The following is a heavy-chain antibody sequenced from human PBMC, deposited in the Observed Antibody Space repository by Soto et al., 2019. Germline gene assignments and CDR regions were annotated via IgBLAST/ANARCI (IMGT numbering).Heavy chain of an antibody. Sequence: ASVKVSCKTSGYTFTDYYVHWVRQAPGQGLAWMGWINPNSGVKNYAQKFQGWVTLTGDASGATAYMERNSLKSDDTAVFFCARGVSGWSPFDLWGQGTLVTVSS. CDR3: ARGVSGWSPFDL. V-gene: IGHV1-2*04. CDR2: INPNSGVK. CDR1: GYTFTDYY. J-gene: IGHJ4*02. D-gene: IGHD6-19*01.